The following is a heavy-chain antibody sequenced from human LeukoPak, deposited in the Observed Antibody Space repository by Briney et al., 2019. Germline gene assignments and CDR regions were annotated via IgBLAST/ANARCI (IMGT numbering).Heavy chain of an antibody. CDR1: GFTFSRYW. D-gene: IGHD5-18*01. V-gene: IGHV3-74*01. Sequence: TGGSLRLSCAASGFTFSRYWMYWVCQGPGKGLVWVSRIESEGSSITYADSVKGRFTISRDNAKNTIYLQMNSLTAEDTAVYYCVRRDSYGYFFDYWGQGTLVTVSS. J-gene: IGHJ4*02. CDR2: IESEGSSI. CDR3: VRRDSYGYFFDY.